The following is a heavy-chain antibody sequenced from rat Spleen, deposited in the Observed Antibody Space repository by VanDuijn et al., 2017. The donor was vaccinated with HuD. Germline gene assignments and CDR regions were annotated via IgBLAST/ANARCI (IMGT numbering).Heavy chain of an antibody. D-gene: IGHD1-11*01. V-gene: IGHV2-30*01. Sequence: QVQLKESGPGLVQPSQTPSLTCTVPGFSLSSYGVLRVRQPPGKGLEWMGIIWTGGSTDSNSTLKSRLSISRDTSKSQVFLKMNSLQTDDTATYYCSRDWDYGGYKDYFDYWGQGIMVTVSS. CDR2: IWTGGST. CDR1: GFSLSSYG. CDR3: SRDWDYGGYKDYFDY. J-gene: IGHJ2*01.